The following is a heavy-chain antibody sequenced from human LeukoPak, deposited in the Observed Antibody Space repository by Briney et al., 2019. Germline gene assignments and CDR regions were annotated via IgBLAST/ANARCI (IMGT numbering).Heavy chain of an antibody. V-gene: IGHV1-2*06. CDR2: IHPNSGGT. D-gene: IGHD2-2*01. CDR1: GYIFTGYY. J-gene: IGHJ5*02. CDR3: ARSRPIVPAKVNWFDP. Sequence: ASVKVSCKASGYIFTGYYMHWVRQAPGQGLEWMGRIHPNSGGTNYAQKFQGRVSMTRDTSISTAYMELSRLRSDDTAVYYCARSRPIVPAKVNWFDPWGQGTLVTVSS.